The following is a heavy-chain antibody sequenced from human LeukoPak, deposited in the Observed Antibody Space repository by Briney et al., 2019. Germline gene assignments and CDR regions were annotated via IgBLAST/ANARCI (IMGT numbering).Heavy chain of an antibody. CDR3: AKDLAVYSSSPWDAFDI. D-gene: IGHD6-13*01. CDR2: IRSKAYGGTT. CDR1: GFTFGDYA. Sequence: GGSLRLSCTASGFTFGDYAVSWVRQAPGKGLEWVGFIRSKAYGGTTEYAASVKGRFTISRDNSKNTLYLQMNSLRAEDTAVYYCAKDLAVYSSSPWDAFDIWGQGTMVTVSS. V-gene: IGHV3-49*04. J-gene: IGHJ3*02.